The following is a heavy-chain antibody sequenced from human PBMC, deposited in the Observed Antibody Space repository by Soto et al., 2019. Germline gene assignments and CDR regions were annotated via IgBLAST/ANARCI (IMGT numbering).Heavy chain of an antibody. J-gene: IGHJ4*02. CDR1: GFNFANYA. Sequence: GGSLRLSCTGSGFNFANYALTWVRQAPGKGLEWVGFIRGETNGGTADYAASLKGRITISRDDSKSIAYLEINSLQTEDTAVYYCTRYYYESSGYYVYWGQGTLVTVS. D-gene: IGHD3-22*01. CDR2: IRGETNGGTA. V-gene: IGHV3-49*04. CDR3: TRYYYESSGYYVY.